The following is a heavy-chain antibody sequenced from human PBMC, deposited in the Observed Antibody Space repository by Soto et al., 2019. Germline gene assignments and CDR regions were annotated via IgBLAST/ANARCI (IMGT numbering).Heavy chain of an antibody. CDR3: ARTTAVPNTLRSRYFFDY. V-gene: IGHV4-61*01. D-gene: IGHD4-17*01. CDR1: GGSVSNKTYY. J-gene: IGHJ4*02. CDR2: VYYSGTT. Sequence: SETLSLTCSVSGGSVSNKTYYWSWIRQPPGKRLEWIGYVYYSGTTNYNPSLKSRVTRSVDLSKNQFSLRLSSVTTADTALYYCARTTAVPNTLRSRYFFDYWGQGTLVTVSS.